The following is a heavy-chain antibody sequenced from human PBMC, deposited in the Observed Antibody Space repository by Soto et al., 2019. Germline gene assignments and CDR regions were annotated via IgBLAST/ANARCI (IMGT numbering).Heavy chain of an antibody. Sequence: QVQLQESGPGLVKPSETLSLTCTVSGGSIDTYYWSWIRQPPGKGLGWIGYIYYSGSTNYNSSLKSRVTISVDTSKNQFSLKLSSVTAADTAVYYCARLDTAMGADYWGQGTLVTVSS. V-gene: IGHV4-59*01. D-gene: IGHD5-18*01. CDR2: IYYSGST. J-gene: IGHJ4*02. CDR1: GGSIDTYY. CDR3: ARLDTAMGADY.